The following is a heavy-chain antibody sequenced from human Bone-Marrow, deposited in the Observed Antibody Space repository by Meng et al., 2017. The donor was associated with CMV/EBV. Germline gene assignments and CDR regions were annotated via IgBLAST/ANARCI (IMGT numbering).Heavy chain of an antibody. CDR3: ASLGGSSRYYYYYGMDV. Sequence: GESLKISCAASGFTFSSYSMNWVRQAPGKGLEWVSSISSSSSYIYYADSVKGRFTISRDNAKNSLYLQMNSLRAEDTAVYYCASLGGSSRYYYYYGMDVWAQGTTVTVPS. CDR2: ISSSSSYI. D-gene: IGHD6-6*01. J-gene: IGHJ6*02. V-gene: IGHV3-21*01. CDR1: GFTFSSYS.